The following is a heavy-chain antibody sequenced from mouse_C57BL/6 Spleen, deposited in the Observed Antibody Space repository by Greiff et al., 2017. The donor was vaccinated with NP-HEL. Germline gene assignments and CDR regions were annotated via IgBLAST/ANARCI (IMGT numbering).Heavy chain of an antibody. V-gene: IGHV14-4*01. CDR1: GFNIKDDY. CDR3: TITRGFAY. CDR2: IDPENGDT. Sequence: VQLQQSGAELVRPGASVKLSCTASGFNIKDDYMHWVKQRPEQGLEWIGWIDPENGDTEYASKFQGKATITAATSSNTAYLQLSSLTSEDTAVYYCTITRGFAYWGQGTLVTVSA. J-gene: IGHJ3*01.